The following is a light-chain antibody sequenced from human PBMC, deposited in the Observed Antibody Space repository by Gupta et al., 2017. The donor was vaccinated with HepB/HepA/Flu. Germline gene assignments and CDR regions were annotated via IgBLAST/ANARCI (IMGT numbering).Light chain of an antibody. Sequence: DIVMTQSPDSLAVSLGERATIECKSSQSVSYSSKNKNYLAWYQQRPGQPPKLLIYGASARASGVPDRFSGSGSGTDFTLTISSLQAEDVAVYYCQQYYGTPPITFGPGTKVDIK. CDR2: GAS. CDR1: QSVSYSSKNKNY. J-gene: IGKJ3*01. CDR3: QQYYGTPPIT. V-gene: IGKV4-1*01.